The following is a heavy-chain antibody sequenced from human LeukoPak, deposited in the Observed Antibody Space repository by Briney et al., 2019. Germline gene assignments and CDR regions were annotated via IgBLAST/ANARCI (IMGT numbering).Heavy chain of an antibody. Sequence: GSLRLSCAASGFTFSSYWMHWVRQALGKGVMWVSRINSDGSTTSYADSVKGRFTISRDNAKNTLYLQMNSLRVEDTAVYYCTRINYGWGQGTLVTVSS. V-gene: IGHV3-74*01. J-gene: IGHJ4*02. CDR2: INSDGSTT. CDR3: TRINYG. D-gene: IGHD3-16*01. CDR1: GFTFSSYW.